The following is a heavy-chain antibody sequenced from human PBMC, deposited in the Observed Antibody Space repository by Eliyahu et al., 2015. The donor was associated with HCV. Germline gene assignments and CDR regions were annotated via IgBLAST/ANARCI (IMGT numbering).Heavy chain of an antibody. V-gene: IGHV3-23*01. CDR2: ISGSGGST. Sequence: EVQLLESGGGLVQPGGSLRLSCAASGFXFSSYAMSWVRQAPGKGLEWVSAISGSGGSTYYADSVKGRFTISRDNSKNTLYLQMNSLRAEDTAVYYCAKDPSTYGGNSLYFDYWGQGTLVTVSS. CDR3: AKDPSTYGGNSLYFDY. J-gene: IGHJ4*02. D-gene: IGHD4-23*01. CDR1: GFXFSSYA.